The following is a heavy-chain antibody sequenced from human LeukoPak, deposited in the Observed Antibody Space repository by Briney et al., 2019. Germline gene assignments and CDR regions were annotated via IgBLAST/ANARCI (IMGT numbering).Heavy chain of an antibody. J-gene: IGHJ4*02. CDR1: GFTVSSNY. D-gene: IGHD5-18*01. CDR2: IYSGGST. V-gene: IGHV3-66*01. CDR3: ARDQDTAMLDY. Sequence: GGSLRLSCAASGFTVSSNYMSWVRQAPGKGLEWVSVIYSGGSTYYADSVKGRFTTSRDNSKNTLYLQMNSLRAEDTAVYYCARDQDTAMLDYWGQGTLVTVSS.